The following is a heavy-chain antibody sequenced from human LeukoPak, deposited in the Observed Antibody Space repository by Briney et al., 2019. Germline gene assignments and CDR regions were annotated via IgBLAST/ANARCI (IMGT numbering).Heavy chain of an antibody. D-gene: IGHD3-22*01. V-gene: IGHV3-15*01. J-gene: IGHJ4*02. CDR2: IKSKTDGGTK. CDR1: GFTFSNAW. Sequence: KPGGSLRLSCAASGFTFSNAWMSWVRQAPGKGLEWVGRIKSKTDGGTKDYAAPVKGRFTISRDDSKNTLYLQMNSLKTEDTAVYYCTTDRGYYYDSSGYYYTVGDYWGQGTLVTVSS. CDR3: TTDRGYYYDSSGYYYTVGDY.